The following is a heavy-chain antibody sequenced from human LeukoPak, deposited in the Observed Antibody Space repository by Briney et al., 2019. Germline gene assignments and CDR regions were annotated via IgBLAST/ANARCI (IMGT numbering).Heavy chain of an antibody. CDR2: IYHSGST. D-gene: IGHD6-13*01. Sequence: SGTLSLTCAVSGGSIKSNNWWSWVRQPPGKGLEWIGEIYHSGSTNYNPSLESRVTVSVDKSKNQFSLDLSSVTAADTAVYYCARGPSSSWYGGFDPWGQGTLVTVSS. J-gene: IGHJ5*02. CDR3: ARGPSSSWYGGFDP. CDR1: GGSIKSNNW. V-gene: IGHV4-4*02.